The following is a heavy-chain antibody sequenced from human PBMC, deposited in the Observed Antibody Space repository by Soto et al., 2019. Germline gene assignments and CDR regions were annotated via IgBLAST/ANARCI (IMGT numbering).Heavy chain of an antibody. D-gene: IGHD3-10*01. CDR2: ISGNGIST. CDR3: TRDAISMVRGTDNWFDP. V-gene: IGHV3-23*01. J-gene: IGHJ5*02. Sequence: GGSLRLSCAASGFTFNNYAMSWVRQAPGKGLEWVSAISGNGISTYYADSVRGRFTISRDNSENTLFPQMNRLRADDTAVYYCTRDAISMVRGTDNWFDPWGQGTLVTVSS. CDR1: GFTFNNYA.